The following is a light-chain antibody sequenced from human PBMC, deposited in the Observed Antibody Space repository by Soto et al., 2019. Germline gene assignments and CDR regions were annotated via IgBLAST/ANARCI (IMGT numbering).Light chain of an antibody. Sequence: EIVLTPSPGTLSLSPGERATLSCRASQSLRTDLAWYQKKPGQAPRLLIHDASTRATGIPARFSGSGSGTEFILTINSVESEEFAIDYCQQHNDWPTFGQGKRLEIK. CDR1: QSLRTD. CDR2: DAS. J-gene: IGKJ5*01. V-gene: IGKV3-15*01. CDR3: QQHNDWPT.